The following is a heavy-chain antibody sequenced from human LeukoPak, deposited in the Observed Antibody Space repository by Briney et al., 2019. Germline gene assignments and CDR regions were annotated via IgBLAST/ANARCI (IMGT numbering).Heavy chain of an antibody. CDR1: GFIFHNYG. D-gene: IGHD3-10*01. V-gene: IGHV3-30*18. CDR2: ISYDGSNK. CDR3: AKAYNIMVRGVPPLDY. Sequence: GGSLRLSCADSGFIFHNYGMHWVRQAPGKGLEWVAVISYDGSNKYYADSVRGRFTISRDNSKNTLYLQMNSLRAEDTAVYYCAKAYNIMVRGVPPLDYWSQGTQVTVSS. J-gene: IGHJ4*02.